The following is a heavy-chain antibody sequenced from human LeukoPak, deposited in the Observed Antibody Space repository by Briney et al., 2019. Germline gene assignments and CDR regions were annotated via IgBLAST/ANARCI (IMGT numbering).Heavy chain of an antibody. CDR2: INPNSGDT. CDR1: GYIFTGYY. D-gene: IGHD6-19*01. Sequence: ASVKVSCKASGYIFTGYYMHWVREAPGQGLEWMGWINPNSGDTNYAQKFQGRVTMTRDTSISTAYMELSRLRSDDTAVYYCAKLAAVAPGAFDIWGQGTMVTVSS. V-gene: IGHV1-2*02. J-gene: IGHJ3*02. CDR3: AKLAAVAPGAFDI.